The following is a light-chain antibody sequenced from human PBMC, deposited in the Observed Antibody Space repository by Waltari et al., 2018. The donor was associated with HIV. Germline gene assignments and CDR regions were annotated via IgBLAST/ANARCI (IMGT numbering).Light chain of an antibody. J-gene: IGLJ2*01. V-gene: IGLV2-14*03. Sequence: QSALTQPASVSGSPGQSITISCTGTSRDVGGYNYVSWSQHHPGKAPKLMIYYVSNRPSGVSNRFSGSKSGNTASLTISGLQAEDEADYYCNSYTTSSTLHVVFGGGTKLTVL. CDR3: NSYTTSSTLHVV. CDR2: YVS. CDR1: SRDVGGYNY.